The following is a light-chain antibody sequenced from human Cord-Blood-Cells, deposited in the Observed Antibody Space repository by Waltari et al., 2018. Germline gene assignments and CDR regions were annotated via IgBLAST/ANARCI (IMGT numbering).Light chain of an antibody. CDR1: QSISSW. J-gene: IGKJ1*01. CDR2: DAS. V-gene: IGKV1-5*01. CDR3: QQYNSYRT. Sequence: DIQMTQYPSTLSASVGDRVTITCRARQSISSWLAWYQQKPGKVPKLLIYDASSLESGVPSRFSGSGSGTEFTLTISSLQPDDFATYYCQQYNSYRTFGQGTKVEIK.